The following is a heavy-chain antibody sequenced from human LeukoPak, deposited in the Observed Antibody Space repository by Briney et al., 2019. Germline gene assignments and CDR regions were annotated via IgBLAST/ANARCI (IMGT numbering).Heavy chain of an antibody. CDR1: GFTFSSYE. J-gene: IGHJ4*02. D-gene: IGHD1-26*01. CDR2: ISSTATTM. Sequence: GGSLRLSCAASGFTFSSYEMNWVRQAPGRGLEWVSYISSTATTMHYADSVMGRFTISRDNAKKSLYLQMNSLRAEDTAVYYCVREGGYYLRSIDYWGQGTLVTVSS. V-gene: IGHV3-48*03. CDR3: VREGGYYLRSIDY.